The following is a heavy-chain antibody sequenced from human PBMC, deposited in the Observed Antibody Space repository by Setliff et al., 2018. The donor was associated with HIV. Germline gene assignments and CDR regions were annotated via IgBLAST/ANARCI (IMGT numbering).Heavy chain of an antibody. D-gene: IGHD4-4*01. J-gene: IGHJ4*02. CDR3: ARDLIPLQYYFDY. Sequence: GASVKVSCKASGYTFTSYAMHWVRQATGQGLEWMGRMNPKSGNTGYAQKFQGRVTMTRNTSTSTAYMELRSLRSDDTAVYYCARDLIPLQYYFDYWGQGTLVTVSS. V-gene: IGHV1-8*02. CDR2: MNPKSGNT. CDR1: GYTFTSYA.